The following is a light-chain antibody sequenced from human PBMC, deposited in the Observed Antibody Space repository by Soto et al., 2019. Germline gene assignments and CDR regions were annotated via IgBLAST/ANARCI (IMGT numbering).Light chain of an antibody. Sequence: DIQMTQSPSSVSASVGDRVTITCRASQDIDTWLAWYQQKPGKAPKFLIYAASNLQSGVPSRFSGSGSGTDFTFTISSLQPEDFATYYCQQGSSFPWTFGQGTKVDIK. CDR1: QDIDTW. CDR3: QQGSSFPWT. V-gene: IGKV1-12*01. CDR2: AAS. J-gene: IGKJ1*01.